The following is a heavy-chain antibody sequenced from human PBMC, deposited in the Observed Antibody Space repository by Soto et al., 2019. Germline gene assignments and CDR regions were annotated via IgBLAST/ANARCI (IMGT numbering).Heavy chain of an antibody. V-gene: IGHV1-2*04. CDR3: AIEXAGGMDV. J-gene: IGHJ6*02. CDR2: INPNSGDT. Sequence: ASVKFSFNASGYTFTGYFMHWVRQAPGQVLDCIGWINPNSGDTNYPQNFQGWVTMTRETSINTAYMEVSRLSSEDADVYYCAIEXAGGMDVWGQGTTVTVSS. CDR1: GYTFTGYF.